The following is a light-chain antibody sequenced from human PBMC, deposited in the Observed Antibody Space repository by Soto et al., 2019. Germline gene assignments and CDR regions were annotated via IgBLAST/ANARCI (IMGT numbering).Light chain of an antibody. Sequence: QSALTQPPSASGSPGQSVTISCTGTSSDVGTYNYVSWYKQHPGKAPKPMIYEVTKRPSGVPDRFSGSKSGNTASLTVSGLQADDEADYYCSSYAGSNNVLFGGGTKVTVL. CDR3: SSYAGSNNVL. CDR1: SSDVGTYNY. J-gene: IGLJ2*01. V-gene: IGLV2-8*01. CDR2: EVT.